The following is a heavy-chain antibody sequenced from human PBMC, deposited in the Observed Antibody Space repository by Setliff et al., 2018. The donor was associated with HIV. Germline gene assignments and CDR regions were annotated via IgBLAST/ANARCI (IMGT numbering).Heavy chain of an antibody. CDR1: GFTFTDYW. Sequence: GESLKISCAASGFTFTDYWMHWVRQVPGQGLVWVSRINVDGSSISYADSVKGRFTISRDNAKSTLFLQMNSLRAEDTAVYYCARLPQDVRSSIDFWGQGTLVTV. V-gene: IGHV3-74*01. CDR3: ARLPQDVRSSIDF. D-gene: IGHD6-6*01. J-gene: IGHJ4*02. CDR2: INVDGSSI.